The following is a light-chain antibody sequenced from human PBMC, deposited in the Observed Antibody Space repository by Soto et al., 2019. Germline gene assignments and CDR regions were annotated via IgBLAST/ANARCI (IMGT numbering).Light chain of an antibody. Sequence: QSALTQPASVSGSPGQSITISCTGTSSDVGGYNYVSWYQQHPGKAPKLMIYDVSNRPSGVSNRFSGPKSGNTASLTISGLQAEDEADYYCSSYTSSSTEFGGGTKLTVL. V-gene: IGLV2-14*01. CDR2: DVS. CDR3: SSYTSSSTE. CDR1: SSDVGGYNY. J-gene: IGLJ2*01.